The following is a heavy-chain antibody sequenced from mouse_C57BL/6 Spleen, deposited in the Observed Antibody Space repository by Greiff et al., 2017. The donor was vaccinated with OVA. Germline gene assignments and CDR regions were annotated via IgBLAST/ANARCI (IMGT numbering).Heavy chain of an antibody. Sequence: VHLVESGAELVKPGASVKISCKASGYAFSSYWMNWVKQRPGKGLEWIGQIFPGDGDTNYNGKFKGKATLTADKSSSTAYMQLSSLTSEDSAVYFCARPYDGYSDYWGKGTTLTVSS. CDR3: ARPYDGYSDY. V-gene: IGHV1-80*01. D-gene: IGHD2-3*01. J-gene: IGHJ2*01. CDR1: GYAFSSYW. CDR2: IFPGDGDT.